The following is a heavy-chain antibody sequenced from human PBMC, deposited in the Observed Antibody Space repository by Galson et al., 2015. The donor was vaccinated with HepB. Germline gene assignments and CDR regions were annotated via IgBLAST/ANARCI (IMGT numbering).Heavy chain of an antibody. Sequence: SVKVSCKASGGTFSSYAISWVRQAPGQGLEWMGGIIPIFGTANYAQKYQGRVRITADESTSTAYLELSSLRSEDTAVYYCARSSGYYGSSGVWGQGTLVTVSS. CDR3: ARSSGYYGSSGV. D-gene: IGHD3-22*01. CDR1: GGTFSSYA. V-gene: IGHV1-69*13. J-gene: IGHJ4*02. CDR2: IIPIFGTA.